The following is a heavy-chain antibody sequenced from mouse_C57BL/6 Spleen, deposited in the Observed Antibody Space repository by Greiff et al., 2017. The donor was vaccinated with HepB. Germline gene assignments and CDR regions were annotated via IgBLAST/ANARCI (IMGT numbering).Heavy chain of an antibody. J-gene: IGHJ4*01. CDR1: GYAFSSSW. V-gene: IGHV1-82*01. D-gene: IGHD1-1*01. Sequence: QVQLKESGPELVKPGASVKISCKASGYAFSSSWMNWVKQRPGKGLEWIGRIYPGDGDTNYNGKFKGKATLTADKSSSTAYMQLSSLTSEDSAVYFCARRPRGSSPHYAMDYWGQGTSVTVSS. CDR3: ARRPRGSSPHYAMDY. CDR2: IYPGDGDT.